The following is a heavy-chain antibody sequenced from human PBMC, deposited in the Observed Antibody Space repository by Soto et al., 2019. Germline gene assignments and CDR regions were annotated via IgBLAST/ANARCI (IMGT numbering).Heavy chain of an antibody. V-gene: IGHV1-69*06. Sequence: GASVKVSYKASGGTFSSYAISWVRQAPGQGLEWMGGIIPIFGTANYAQKFQGRVTITADKSTSTAYMELSSLRSEDTAVYYCARSMGYCSGGSCYGDNWFDPWGQGTLVTVSS. CDR1: GGTFSSYA. D-gene: IGHD2-15*01. CDR3: ARSMGYCSGGSCYGDNWFDP. CDR2: IIPIFGTA. J-gene: IGHJ5*02.